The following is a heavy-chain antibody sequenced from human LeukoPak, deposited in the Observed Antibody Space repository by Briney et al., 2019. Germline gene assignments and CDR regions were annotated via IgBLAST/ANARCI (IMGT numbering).Heavy chain of an antibody. D-gene: IGHD3-9*01. CDR2: IKKDGSVK. V-gene: IGHV3-7*01. J-gene: IGHJ3*02. Sequence: GGSLRLSCTVSGFTFGNYWMVWVRQAPGKGLEWVTNIKKDGSVKNYVDSVKGRFTISRDNAENSLDLQMNSLRAEDTAVYYCGRDIGFDTFDIWGQGTMVTVSS. CDR3: GRDIGFDTFDI. CDR1: GFTFGNYW.